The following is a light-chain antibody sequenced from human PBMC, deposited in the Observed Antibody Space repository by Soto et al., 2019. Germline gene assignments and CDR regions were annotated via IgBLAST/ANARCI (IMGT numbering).Light chain of an antibody. J-gene: IGKJ2*01. Sequence: EIVMTQSPATLSVSPGERATLSCRASQSVSSNLAWYQQKPGQAPRLLIYGASTRATGIPARFSGSGSGTEFTLTISSLPSEDFAVYYCQQYNNWPPYTFGQGTNLEIK. CDR1: QSVSSN. CDR2: GAS. CDR3: QQYNNWPPYT. V-gene: IGKV3-15*01.